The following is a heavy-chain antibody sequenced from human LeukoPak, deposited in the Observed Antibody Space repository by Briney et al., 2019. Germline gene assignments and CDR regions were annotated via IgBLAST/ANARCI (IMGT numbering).Heavy chain of an antibody. CDR3: ARDTPVGSRIAPDY. D-gene: IGHD6-13*01. J-gene: IGHJ4*02. CDR2: ISAYNGNT. CDR1: GYTFTSYG. V-gene: IGHV1-18*01. Sequence: EASVKVSCKASGYTFTSYGISWVRQAPGQGLEWMGWISAYNGNTNYAQKLQGRVTMTTDTSTSTAYMELRSLRSDDTAVYYCARDTPVGSRIAPDYWGQGTLVTVSS.